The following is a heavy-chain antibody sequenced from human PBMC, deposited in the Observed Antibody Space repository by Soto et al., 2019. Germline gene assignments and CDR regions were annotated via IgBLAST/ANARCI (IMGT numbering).Heavy chain of an antibody. CDR3: TTIPTVVTEFDY. J-gene: IGHJ4*02. D-gene: IGHD4-17*01. Sequence: GGSLRLCCAASGFTFSNAWMSWVRQAPGKGLEWVGRIKSKTDGGTTDYAAPVKGRFTISRDDSKNTLYLQMNSLKTEDTAVYYCTTIPTVVTEFDYWGQGTLVTVSS. CDR2: IKSKTDGGTT. CDR1: GFTFSNAW. V-gene: IGHV3-15*01.